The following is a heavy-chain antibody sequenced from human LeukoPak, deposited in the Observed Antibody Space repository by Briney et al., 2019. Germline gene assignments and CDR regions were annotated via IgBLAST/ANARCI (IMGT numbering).Heavy chain of an antibody. J-gene: IGHJ4*02. V-gene: IGHV1-3*01. Sequence: ASVKVSCKASGYTFTSYAMHWVRQAPGQRLEWMGWINAGSGNTKYSQKFQGRVTITRDTSASTAYMELSSLRSEDTAVYYCARDRVGATRFDYWGQGTLVTVSS. CDR1: GYTFTSYA. CDR2: INAGSGNT. CDR3: ARDRVGATRFDY. D-gene: IGHD1-26*01.